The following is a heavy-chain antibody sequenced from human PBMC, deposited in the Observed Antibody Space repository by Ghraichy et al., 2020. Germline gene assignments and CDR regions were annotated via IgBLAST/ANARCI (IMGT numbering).Heavy chain of an antibody. CDR1: GFTFSSYA. V-gene: IGHV3-23*01. D-gene: IGHD1-1*01. CDR3: AKDPPTAYTTGARNFDY. Sequence: GGSLRLSCAASGFTFSSYAMSWVRQAPGKGLEWVSAISGSGGSTYYADSVKGRFTISRDNSKNTLYLQMNSLRAEDTAVYYCAKDPPTAYTTGARNFDYWGQGTLVTVSS. CDR2: ISGSGGST. J-gene: IGHJ4*02.